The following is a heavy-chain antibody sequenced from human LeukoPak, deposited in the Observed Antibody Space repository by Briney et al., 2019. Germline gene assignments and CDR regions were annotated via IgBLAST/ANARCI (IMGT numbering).Heavy chain of an antibody. J-gene: IGHJ4*02. V-gene: IGHV4-59*01. CDR3: ARGNGYNLY. D-gene: IGHD5-24*01. CDR1: GGSISSYY. CDR2: IYYSGST. Sequence: PSETLSLTCTVSGGSISSYYWSWIRQPPGKGLEWIGYIYYSGSTNYNPSLKSRLTISVDTSKNQFSLKLSSVTAADTAVYYCARGNGYNLYWGQGTLVTVSS.